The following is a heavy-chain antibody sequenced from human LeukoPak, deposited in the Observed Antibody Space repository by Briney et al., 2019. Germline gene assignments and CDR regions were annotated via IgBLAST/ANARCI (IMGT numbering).Heavy chain of an antibody. CDR1: GDSISSGGYY. D-gene: IGHD6-13*01. V-gene: IGHV4-31*03. CDR3: ARVTSRSSCYFDY. Sequence: SETLSLTCTVSGDSISSGGYYWSWIRQHPGKGLEWIGYSYYSGSTYYNASLKSRVTISVDTSKNQLSLKLSPVTAADTAVYYCARVTSRSSCYFDYCGQGTLVTVSS. CDR2: SYYSGST. J-gene: IGHJ4*02.